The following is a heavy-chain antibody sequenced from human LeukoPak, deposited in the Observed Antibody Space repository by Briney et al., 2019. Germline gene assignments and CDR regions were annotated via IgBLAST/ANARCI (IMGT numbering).Heavy chain of an antibody. V-gene: IGHV3-21*01. J-gene: IGHJ4*02. D-gene: IGHD2-8*01. CDR3: ARVGVLVLRVPNNYFDY. Sequence: AGGSLRLSCAASGFTFSSYSMNWVRQAPGKGLEWVSSISSSSSYIYYADSVKGRFTISRDNAKNSLYLHMNSLRAEDTAVYYCARVGVLVLRVPNNYFDYWGQGTLVTVSS. CDR2: ISSSSSYI. CDR1: GFTFSSYS.